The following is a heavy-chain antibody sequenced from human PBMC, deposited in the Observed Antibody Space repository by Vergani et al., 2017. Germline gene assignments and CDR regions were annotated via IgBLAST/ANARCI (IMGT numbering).Heavy chain of an antibody. J-gene: IGHJ1*01. CDR1: GFTFGDYY. CDR2: IKRDGTET. CDR3: ARISGGSAPGLQY. Sequence: EVHLVESGGGLVQPGGSLRLSCAASGFTFGDYYMAWIRLAPGKGLDWVASIKRDGTETFYVDSVKGRFTISRDNAKTTLYLQMNSLRDEDRGVYYCARISGGSAPGLQYWGQGTLVTVAS. D-gene: IGHD2-15*01. V-gene: IGHV3-7*01.